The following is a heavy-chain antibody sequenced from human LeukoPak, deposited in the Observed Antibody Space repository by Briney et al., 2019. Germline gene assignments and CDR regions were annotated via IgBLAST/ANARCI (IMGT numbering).Heavy chain of an antibody. CDR3: ARGGEAARGAFDI. V-gene: IGHV3-23*01. J-gene: IGHJ3*02. CDR2: ISESGDDT. Sequence: GGSLRLSCAASGFTFINFAMNWVRQAPGKGLEWVSSISESGDDTSYADSVKGRFTISRDNSRNTLYLQMSSLRAEDTAVYYCARGGEAARGAFDIWGQGTMVTVSS. CDR1: GFTFINFA. D-gene: IGHD6-6*01.